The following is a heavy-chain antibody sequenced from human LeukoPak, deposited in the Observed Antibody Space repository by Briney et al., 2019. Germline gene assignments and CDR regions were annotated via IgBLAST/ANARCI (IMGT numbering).Heavy chain of an antibody. V-gene: IGHV3-21*06. CDR3: LRGDRRDY. CDR1: GFTFNTYS. J-gene: IGHJ4*02. CDR2: IDSSGGYM. Sequence: SGGSLRLSCEASGFTFNTYSMNWARQALGKGLEWVSSIDSSGGYMFYADSVKGRFIISRDNAKDSLYLQMNSPRVEDTAVYYCLRGDRRDYWGQGTLVTVSS.